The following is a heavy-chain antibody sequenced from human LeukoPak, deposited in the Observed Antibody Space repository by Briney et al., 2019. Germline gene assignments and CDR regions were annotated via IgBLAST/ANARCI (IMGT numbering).Heavy chain of an antibody. V-gene: IGHV4-39*07. D-gene: IGHD2-2*01. J-gene: IGHJ4*02. Sequence: SETLSLTCTVSGGSISSSSYYWGWIRQPPGKGLEWIGSIYYSGSTYYNPSLKSRVTISVDTSKNQFSLKLSSVTAADTAVYYCARDWEEEPGYCSSTSCYEFDYWGQGTLVTVSS. CDR3: ARDWEEEPGYCSSTSCYEFDY. CDR1: GGSISSSSYY. CDR2: IYYSGST.